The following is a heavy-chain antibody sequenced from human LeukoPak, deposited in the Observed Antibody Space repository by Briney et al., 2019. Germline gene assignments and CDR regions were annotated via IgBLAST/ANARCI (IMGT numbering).Heavy chain of an antibody. Sequence: SETLSLTCAVYGGSFSGYYWSWIRQPPGKGLEWIGEINHSGSTNYNPSLKIRVTILVDTSKNQFSLKLSSVTAADTAVYYCARDGAMALYYFDYWGQGTLVTVSS. CDR1: GGSFSGYY. J-gene: IGHJ4*02. D-gene: IGHD5-18*01. CDR2: INHSGST. V-gene: IGHV4-34*01. CDR3: ARDGAMALYYFDY.